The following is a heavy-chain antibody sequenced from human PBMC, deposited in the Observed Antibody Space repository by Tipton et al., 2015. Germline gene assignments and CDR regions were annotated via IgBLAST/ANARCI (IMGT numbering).Heavy chain of an antibody. CDR2: INYSGRT. Sequence: GLVKPSGTLSLTCGVSGGSINSGNWWMWVRQPPGKGPEWIGEINYSGRTHYTPSLKSRVTMSVDESNNQFSLKVTSVTAADTAVYYCTRGPPHNYAMDVWGQGTTVTVSS. V-gene: IGHV4-4*02. CDR3: TRGPPHNYAMDV. D-gene: IGHD1-14*01. J-gene: IGHJ6*02. CDR1: GGSINSGNW.